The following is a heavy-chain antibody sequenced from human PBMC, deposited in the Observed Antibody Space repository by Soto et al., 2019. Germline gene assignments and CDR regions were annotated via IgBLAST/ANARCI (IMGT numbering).Heavy chain of an antibody. Sequence: SLRLSCAASGFTFSSYAMSWVRQAPGKGLEWVSTISGSGGNTYYADSVEGRFTISRDNSKNTLYLQMNSLRAEDTAVYYCAARPPFDFWGQGALVTVSS. CDR2: ISGSGGNT. V-gene: IGHV3-23*01. CDR1: GFTFSSYA. J-gene: IGHJ4*02. CDR3: AARPPFDF.